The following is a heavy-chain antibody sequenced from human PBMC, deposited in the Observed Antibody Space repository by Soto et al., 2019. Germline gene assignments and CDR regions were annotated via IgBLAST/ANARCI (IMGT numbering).Heavy chain of an antibody. J-gene: IGHJ4*02. CDR2: IWYDGSNK. V-gene: IGHV3-33*01. CDR1: GFTFSSYG. CDR3: ARSYCSSTSCSYYFDY. Sequence: GGSLSLSCAASGFTFSSYGMHWVRQAPGKGLEWVAVIWYDGSNKYYADSVKGRFTISRDNSKNTLYLQMNSLRAEDTAVYYCARSYCSSTSCSYYFDYWGQGTLVTVSS. D-gene: IGHD2-2*01.